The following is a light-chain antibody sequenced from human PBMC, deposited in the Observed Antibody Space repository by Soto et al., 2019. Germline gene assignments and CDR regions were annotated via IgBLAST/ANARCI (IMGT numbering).Light chain of an antibody. CDR2: SNN. CDR1: SSNIGSNT. V-gene: IGLV1-44*01. CDR3: AAWDDSLNAFYV. J-gene: IGLJ1*01. Sequence: QSALTQTPSASGTPGQRVTISCSGSSSNIGSNTVNWYQQLPGTAPKLLIYSNNQRPSGVPARFSGSKSGTSASLAISGLQSEDEADYYCAAWDDSLNAFYVFGTGTKVTVL.